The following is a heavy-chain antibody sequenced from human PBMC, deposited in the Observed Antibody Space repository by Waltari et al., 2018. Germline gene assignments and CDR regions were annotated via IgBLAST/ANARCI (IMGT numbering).Heavy chain of an antibody. CDR2: IYHSGSN. CDR3: ARHPAAYYFDY. J-gene: IGHJ4*02. V-gene: IGHV4-38-2*01. Sequence: QVQLQESGPGLVKPSETLSLTCAVSGYSISSGYYWGWIRQPPGKGLEWIGSIYHSGSNYYNPSLKSRVTISVDTSKNQFSLKLSSVTAADTAVYYCARHPAAYYFDYWGQGTLVTVSS. CDR1: GYSISSGYY. D-gene: IGHD6-25*01.